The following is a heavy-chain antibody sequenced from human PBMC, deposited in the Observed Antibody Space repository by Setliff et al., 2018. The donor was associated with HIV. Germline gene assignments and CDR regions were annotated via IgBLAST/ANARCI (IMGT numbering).Heavy chain of an antibody. V-gene: IGHV2-5*01. D-gene: IGHD3-22*01. CDR3: ARIRGSYYYDGSGSVRVDAFDM. CDR2: MYWNDDK. Sequence: SGPTLVNPTQTLTLTCTFSGFSLSTSGVGVGWIRQPPGKALEWLALMYWNDDKRYSPSLKSRLTITKDTSKNQVVLTVSNMGPVDTATYYCARIRGSYYYDGSGSVRVDAFDMWGQGTRVTVS. CDR1: GFSLSTSGVG. J-gene: IGHJ3*02.